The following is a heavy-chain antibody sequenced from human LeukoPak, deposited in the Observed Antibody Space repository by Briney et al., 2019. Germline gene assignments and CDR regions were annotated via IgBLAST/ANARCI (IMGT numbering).Heavy chain of an antibody. V-gene: IGHV1-69*13. CDR2: IIPIFGTA. CDR3: ARDRSHSSGWYGDYYYGMDV. CDR1: GYTFTSYG. J-gene: IGHJ6*02. Sequence: GASVKVSCKASGYTFTSYGISWVRQAPGQGLEWMGGIIPIFGTANYAQKFQGRVTITADESTSTAYMELSSLRSEDTAVYYCARDRSHSSGWYGDYYYGMDVWGQGTTVTVSS. D-gene: IGHD6-19*01.